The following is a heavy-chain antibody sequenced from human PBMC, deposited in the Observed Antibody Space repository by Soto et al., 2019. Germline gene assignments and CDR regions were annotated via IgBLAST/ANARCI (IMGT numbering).Heavy chain of an antibody. CDR3: ARDRLRQYAFYI. D-gene: IGHD4-17*01. CDR2: ISSNGGST. J-gene: IGHJ3*02. Sequence: EVQLVESGGGLVQPGGSLRLSCAASGFTFSSYAMHWVRQAPGKGLEYVSAISSNGGSTHYVNSVKGRFTISRDNSKNTLYLQRGSVRAEDMAVYYCARDRLRQYAFYIWGQGTMVTVSS. CDR1: GFTFSSYA. V-gene: IGHV3-64*01.